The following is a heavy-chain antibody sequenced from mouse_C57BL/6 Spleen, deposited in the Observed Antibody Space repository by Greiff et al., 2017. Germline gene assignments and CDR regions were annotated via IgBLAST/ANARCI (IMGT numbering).Heavy chain of an antibody. Sequence: VQLVESGAELVRPGTSVKMSCKASGYTFTNYWIGWAKQRPGHGLEWIGDIYPGGGYTNYNEKFKGKATLTADKSSSTAYMQFSSLTSEDSAIYYCARGGVYDGYYGYFDYWGQGTTLTVSS. CDR2: IYPGGGYT. J-gene: IGHJ2*01. D-gene: IGHD2-3*01. CDR1: GYTFTNYW. CDR3: ARGGVYDGYYGYFDY. V-gene: IGHV1-63*01.